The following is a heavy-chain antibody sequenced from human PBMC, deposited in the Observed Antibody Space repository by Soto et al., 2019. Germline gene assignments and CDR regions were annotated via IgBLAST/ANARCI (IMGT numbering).Heavy chain of an antibody. CDR1: GGSFSGYY. Sequence: QVQLQQWGAGLLKPSETLSLTCAVYGGSFSGYYWSWIRQPPGKGLEWIGEINHSGSTNYNPSLKSRVTISVDTSRNQFSLKLSSVTAADTAVYYCARVGPSYGMDVWGQGTTVTVSS. J-gene: IGHJ6*02. CDR2: INHSGST. CDR3: ARVGPSYGMDV. V-gene: IGHV4-34*01.